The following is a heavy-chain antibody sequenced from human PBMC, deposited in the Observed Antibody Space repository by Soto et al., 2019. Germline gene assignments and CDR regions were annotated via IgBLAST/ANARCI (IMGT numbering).Heavy chain of an antibody. J-gene: IGHJ6*02. CDR1: GGSFSGYY. D-gene: IGHD3-10*01. CDR3: ARECGSGSYYKRDYYYGMDV. Sequence: SETLSLTCAVYGGSFSGYYWSWIRQPPGKGLEWIGEINHSGSTNYNPSLKSRVTISVDTSKNQFFLKLSSVTAADTAVYYCARECGSGSYYKRDYYYGMDVWGQGTTVTVSS. CDR2: INHSGST. V-gene: IGHV4-34*01.